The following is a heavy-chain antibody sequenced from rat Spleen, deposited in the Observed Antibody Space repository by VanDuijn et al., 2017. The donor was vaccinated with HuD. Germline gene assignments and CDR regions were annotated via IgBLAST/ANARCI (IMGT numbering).Heavy chain of an antibody. Sequence: EVQLVETGGGLVQPGRSLKLSCVASGFTFSNYWMSWIRQAPVKGLEWVSSISTDGTSVYYLDSVKGRFTISRANAENTVYLQMNSLRSEDTATYYCAKGGYYSSYSPFAYWGQGTLVTVSS. V-gene: IGHV5-58*01. CDR1: GFTFSNYW. D-gene: IGHD1-2*01. J-gene: IGHJ3*01. CDR3: AKGGYYSSYSPFAY. CDR2: ISTDGTSV.